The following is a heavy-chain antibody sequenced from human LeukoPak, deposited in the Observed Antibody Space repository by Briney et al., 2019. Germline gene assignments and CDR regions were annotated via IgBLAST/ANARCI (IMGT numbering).Heavy chain of an antibody. CDR2: IYYSGST. CDR3: ARQGARSFDY. V-gene: IGHV4-59*08. CDR1: GGSISSYY. J-gene: IGHJ4*02. D-gene: IGHD3-16*01. Sequence: KPSETLSLTCTVSGGSISSYYWSWIRQPPGKGLEWIGYIYYSGSTNYNPSLKSRVTISVDTSKNQFSLKLSSVTAADTAVYYCARQGARSFDYWGQGTLVTVSS.